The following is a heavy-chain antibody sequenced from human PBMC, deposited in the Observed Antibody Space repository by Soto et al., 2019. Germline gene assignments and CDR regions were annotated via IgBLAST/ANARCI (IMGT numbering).Heavy chain of an antibody. CDR2: INPLLDGT. CDR3: ARDSPRRWLQHYFDA. CDR1: GGTLKTYS. Sequence: GASVKVSCKASGGTLKTYSFNWVRQAPGQGLEWLGKINPLLDGTTYAQNFQDRLTITADKSTSTVYMELSSLRSADRAVYFCARDSPRRWLQHYFDAWGQATQVTVSS. V-gene: IGHV1-69*08. D-gene: IGHD5-12*01. J-gene: IGHJ4*02.